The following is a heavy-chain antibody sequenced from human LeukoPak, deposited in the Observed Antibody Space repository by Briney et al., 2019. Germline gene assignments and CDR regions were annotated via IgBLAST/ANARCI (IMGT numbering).Heavy chain of an antibody. V-gene: IGHV1-2*02. Sequence: ASVKVSCKASGYTFTGYYMHWLRQAPGQGLEWMGWINPNSGGTNYAQKFQGRVTMTRDTSISTAYMELSRLRSDDTAVYYCARVWNRLLLRFDYWGQGTLVTVSS. CDR2: INPNSGGT. CDR3: ARVWNRLLLRFDY. D-gene: IGHD1-1*01. J-gene: IGHJ4*02. CDR1: GYTFTGYY.